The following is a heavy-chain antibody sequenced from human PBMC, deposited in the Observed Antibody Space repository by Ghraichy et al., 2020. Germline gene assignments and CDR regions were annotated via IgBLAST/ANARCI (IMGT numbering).Heavy chain of an antibody. CDR1: GFSFSTYW. CDR2: IKQLGSEK. D-gene: IGHD3-10*01. Sequence: GGSLRLSCVGSGFSFSTYWMSWVRQAPGKRLEWVANIKQLGSEKYYVDSVKGRFAISRDDATNSLYLQMNSVRAEDTAVYFCARISGVWYLDLWGRGTLVTVSS. V-gene: IGHV3-7*03. CDR3: ARISGVWYLDL. J-gene: IGHJ2*01.